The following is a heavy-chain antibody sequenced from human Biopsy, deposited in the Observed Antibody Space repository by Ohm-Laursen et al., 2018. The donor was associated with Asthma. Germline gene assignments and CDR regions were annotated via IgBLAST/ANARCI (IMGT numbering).Heavy chain of an antibody. D-gene: IGHD6-6*01. J-gene: IGHJ6*02. V-gene: IGHV3-33*01. CDR1: GITFSTYG. CDR2: IWYDGRKK. CDR3: ARKIAARGGMGV. Sequence: SLRLSCSASGITFSTYGMHWVRQAPGKGLEWVSFIWYDGRKKAYADSVKGRFTISRDNSKNTLYLQMNSLRAEDTAVYYCARKIAARGGMGVWGQGTTVTVSS.